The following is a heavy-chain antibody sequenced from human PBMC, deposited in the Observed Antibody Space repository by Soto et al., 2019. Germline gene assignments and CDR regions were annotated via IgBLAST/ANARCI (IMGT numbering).Heavy chain of an antibody. CDR1: GGTFSSYA. Sequence: QVQLVQSGAEVKKPGSSVKVSCKASGGTFSSYAISWVRQAPGQGLEWMGGIIPIFGTANYAQKFQGRVTITADESTSMAYVELSSLRSEDTAVYYCARGPPGSSSWYWYFDLWGRGTLVSVSS. J-gene: IGHJ2*01. D-gene: IGHD6-13*01. CDR3: ARGPPGSSSWYWYFDL. V-gene: IGHV1-69*01. CDR2: IIPIFGTA.